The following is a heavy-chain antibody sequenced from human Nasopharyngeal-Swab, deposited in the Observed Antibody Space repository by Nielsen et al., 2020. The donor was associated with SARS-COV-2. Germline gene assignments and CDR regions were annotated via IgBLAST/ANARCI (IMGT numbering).Heavy chain of an antibody. CDR1: GFTFSSYG. V-gene: IGHV3-21*01. CDR2: ISTGGSVM. D-gene: IGHD6-13*01. Sequence: GESLKISCAASGFTFSSYGMNWVRQAPGKGLEWVSSISTGGSVMYSADSARGRFTISRDNAKNSLYLQMNSLRDEDTAVYYCARDIGPFAAPNWFDPWGQGTLVTVSS. J-gene: IGHJ5*02. CDR3: ARDIGPFAAPNWFDP.